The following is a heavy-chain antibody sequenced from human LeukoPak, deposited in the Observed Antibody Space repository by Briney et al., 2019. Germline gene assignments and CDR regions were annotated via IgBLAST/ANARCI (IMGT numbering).Heavy chain of an antibody. Sequence: SQTLSLTCAVSGGSISSGGYSWSWIRQPPGKGLEWIGYIYHSGTTYYNPSLKNRVTISVDRSKNQFSLKLNSVTAADTAVYYCARVREYYYGSGSLYYFDYWGQGTLVTVSS. CDR1: GGSISSGGYS. J-gene: IGHJ4*02. CDR2: IYHSGTT. D-gene: IGHD3-10*01. CDR3: ARVREYYYGSGSLYYFDY. V-gene: IGHV4-30-2*01.